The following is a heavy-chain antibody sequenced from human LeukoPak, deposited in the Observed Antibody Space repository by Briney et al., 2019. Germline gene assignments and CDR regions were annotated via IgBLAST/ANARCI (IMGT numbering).Heavy chain of an antibody. D-gene: IGHD4-17*01. V-gene: IGHV1-2*02. CDR1: GYTFTGYY. Sequence: ASVKVSCKASGYTFTGYYMHWVRQAPGQGLEWMGWTNPNSGGTNYAQKFQGRVTMTRDTSISTAYMELSRLRSDDTAVYYCAREGPTVTTWGFDPWGQGTLVTVSS. J-gene: IGHJ5*02. CDR2: TNPNSGGT. CDR3: AREGPTVTTWGFDP.